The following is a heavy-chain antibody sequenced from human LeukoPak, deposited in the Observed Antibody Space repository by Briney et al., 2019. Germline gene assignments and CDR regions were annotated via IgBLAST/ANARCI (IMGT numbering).Heavy chain of an antibody. CDR2: INTNTGNP. J-gene: IGHJ6*02. CDR3: ARDPGSGWSPYYYYYGMDV. CDR1: GYTFTSYA. D-gene: IGHD6-19*01. Sequence: ASVKVYCKASGYTFTSYAMNWVRQAPGQGLEWMGWINTNTGNPTYAQGFTGRFVFSLDTSVSTAYLQISSLKAEDTAVYYCARDPGSGWSPYYYYYGMDVWGQGTTVTVSS. V-gene: IGHV7-4-1*02.